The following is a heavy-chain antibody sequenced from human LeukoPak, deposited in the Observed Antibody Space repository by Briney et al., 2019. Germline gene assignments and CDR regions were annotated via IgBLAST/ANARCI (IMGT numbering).Heavy chain of an antibody. CDR2: ISANNGNT. CDR3: ARSPDILTGHDPLGY. J-gene: IGHJ4*02. Sequence: ASVKVSCKASGYTFTNYVINWVRQAPGQGLEWMGWISANNGNTNYVQKFQGRVTMTTDTSTSTAYMEARSLRSDDTAVYYCARSPDILTGHDPLGYWGQGTLVTVSS. V-gene: IGHV1-18*01. D-gene: IGHD3-9*01. CDR1: GYTFTNYV.